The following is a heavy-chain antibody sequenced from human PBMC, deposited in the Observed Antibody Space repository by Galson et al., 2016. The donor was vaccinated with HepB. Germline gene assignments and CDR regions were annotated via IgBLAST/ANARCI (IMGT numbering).Heavy chain of an antibody. J-gene: IGHJ4*02. CDR3: ATTKDLLLWYGEGGPLDN. CDR1: GXXFTXXX. Sequence: SLXXXCAGSGXXFTXXXMNXXXQAXXKGLKXVSXISSSGGNTMYADSVKGRFTISKDKSKNTLYLQKNSLRAEXTAVYYCATTKDLLLWYGEGGPLDNWGQGXXVTV. CDR2: ISSSGGNT. D-gene: IGHD3-10*01. V-gene: IGHV3-23*01.